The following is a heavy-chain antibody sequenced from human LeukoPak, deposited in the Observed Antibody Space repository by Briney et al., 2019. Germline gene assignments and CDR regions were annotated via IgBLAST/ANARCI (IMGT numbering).Heavy chain of an antibody. CDR2: IYHSGST. Sequence: SETLSLTCAVSGYSISSGYYWGWIRQPPGKGPEWIGSIYHSGSTYYNPSLKSRVTISVDTSKNQFSLKLSSVTAADTAVYYCARALGGGYSSGWYYFDYWGQGTLVTVSS. CDR1: GYSISSGYY. D-gene: IGHD6-19*01. CDR3: ARALGGGYSSGWYYFDY. J-gene: IGHJ4*02. V-gene: IGHV4-38-2*01.